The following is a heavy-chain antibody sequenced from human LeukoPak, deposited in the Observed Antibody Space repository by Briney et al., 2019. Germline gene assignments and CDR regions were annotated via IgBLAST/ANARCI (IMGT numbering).Heavy chain of an antibody. J-gene: IGHJ6*03. CDR3: ARGMSGYYYYMDV. Sequence: ASVKVSCKASGYTFTGYYMHWVRQAPGQGLEWMGWINPNSGGTNYAQKFQGRVTMTRDTSISTAYMELSRLRADDTAVYYCARGMSGYYYYMDVWGKGTTVTISS. CDR1: GYTFTGYY. D-gene: IGHD3-10*01. CDR2: INPNSGGT. V-gene: IGHV1-2*02.